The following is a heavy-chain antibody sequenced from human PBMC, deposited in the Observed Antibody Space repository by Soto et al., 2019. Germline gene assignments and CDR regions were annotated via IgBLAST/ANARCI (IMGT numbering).Heavy chain of an antibody. J-gene: IGHJ5*02. CDR3: TTEEHLSVVTNWLGP. V-gene: IGHV3-15*01. CDR1: GFTFSNAW. CDR2: IKSKTDGGTT. D-gene: IGHD2-21*02. Sequence: PGGSLRLSCAASGFTFSNAWMTWVRQAPGKGLEWVGRIKSKTDGGTTDYAAPVKGRFTISRDDSKNTLYLQMNSLKTEDTAVYYCTTEEHLSVVTNWLGPWGQGTLVTVSS.